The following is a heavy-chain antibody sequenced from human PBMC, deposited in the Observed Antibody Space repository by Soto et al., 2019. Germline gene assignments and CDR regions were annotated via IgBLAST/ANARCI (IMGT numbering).Heavy chain of an antibody. D-gene: IGHD6-19*01. V-gene: IGHV3-30*18. CDR2: MSYDGSGK. J-gene: IGHJ4*02. CDR1: GFNFSSFG. Sequence: QVQLVESGGGVVQPGSSLRLSCAASGFNFSSFGMHWVRQAPGKGLEWVALMSYDGSGKYYQDSLKGRFTIPRDKSKNTLYLQMSSLRVEDTAVYYCAKDRGWSSADLEYWGQGTPGTVSS. CDR3: AKDRGWSSADLEY.